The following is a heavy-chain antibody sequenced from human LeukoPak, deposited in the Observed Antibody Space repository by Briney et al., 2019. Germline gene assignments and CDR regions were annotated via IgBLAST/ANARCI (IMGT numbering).Heavy chain of an antibody. J-gene: IGHJ4*02. Sequence: GGSLRLSCAASGFTFSSDVMSWVRQAPGKGLEWVSAISGSGGSTYYADSVKGRFTISRDNSKNTLYLQVNSLGAEDTAIYYCAKGVGYSRGSDYWGQGTLVTVSS. CDR3: AKGVGYSRGSDY. D-gene: IGHD5-18*01. CDR1: GFTFSSDV. V-gene: IGHV3-23*01. CDR2: ISGSGGST.